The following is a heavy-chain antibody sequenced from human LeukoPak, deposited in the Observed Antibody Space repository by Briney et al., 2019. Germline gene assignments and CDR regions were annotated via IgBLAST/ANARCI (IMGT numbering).Heavy chain of an antibody. D-gene: IGHD1-26*01. CDR1: GYTFTGYY. CDR2: INPNSGGT. V-gene: IGHV1-2*02. Sequence: ASVKVSCKASGYTFTGYYLHWVRQAPGQGLEFMGWINPNSGGTNYAQKFQGRVTMTRDTSISTAYMELSRLRSDDTAVYYCAREDGGSYSGWFDPWGQGTLVTVSS. J-gene: IGHJ5*02. CDR3: AREDGGSYSGWFDP.